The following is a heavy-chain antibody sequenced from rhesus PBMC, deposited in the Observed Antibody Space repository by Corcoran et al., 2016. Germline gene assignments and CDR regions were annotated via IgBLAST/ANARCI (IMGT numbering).Heavy chain of an antibody. CDR1: VGSVSSSNW. J-gene: IGHJ6*01. Sequence: QVQLQESGPGLVKPSETLSLTCAVSVGSVSSSNWWSWIRQPPGKGLEWIGYISVSSGSTYYNPSLRCGVTISPDPSKNQFSLKRSSVTAADTAVYYCARDRVPSHYGLDSWGQGVVVTVSS. V-gene: IGHV4-65*01. CDR2: ISVSSGST. CDR3: ARDRVPSHYGLDS.